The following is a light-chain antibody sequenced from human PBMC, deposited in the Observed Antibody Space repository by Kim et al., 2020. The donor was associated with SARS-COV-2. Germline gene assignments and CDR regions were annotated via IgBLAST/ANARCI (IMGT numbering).Light chain of an antibody. CDR2: GAS. Sequence: EVVLTQSPGTLSLSPGERATLSCRASQSVSSTYFSWYQQKPGQPPRLLCYGASDVAAVVPDSFSGSGSGTDFTLAISRLEPVDFAVYFCHQHGPSPFTFCEGTK. CDR3: HQHGPSPFT. CDR1: QSVSSTY. V-gene: IGKV3-20*01. J-gene: IGKJ1*01.